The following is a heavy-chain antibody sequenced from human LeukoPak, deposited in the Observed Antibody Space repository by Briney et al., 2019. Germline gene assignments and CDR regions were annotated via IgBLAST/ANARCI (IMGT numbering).Heavy chain of an antibody. V-gene: IGHV3-49*03. J-gene: IGHJ4*02. D-gene: IGHD3-3*01. CDR1: GFTFGDYA. CDR2: IRSKAYGGTT. Sequence: GGSLRLSCTASGFTFGDYAMSWFRQAPGKGLEWVGCIRSKAYGGTTEYAASVKGRFTISRDDSKSIAYLQMNSLKTEDTAVYYCTRDPYYDFWSGYGSPDYWGQGTLVTVSS. CDR3: TRDPYYDFWSGYGSPDY.